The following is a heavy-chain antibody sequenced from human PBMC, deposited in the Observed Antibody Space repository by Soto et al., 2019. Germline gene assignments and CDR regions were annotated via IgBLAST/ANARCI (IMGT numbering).Heavy chain of an antibody. D-gene: IGHD3-16*02. Sequence: QVQLVESGGGVVQPGRSLRLSCAASGFTFSSYGMHWVRQAPGKGLEWVALISYDESFKYYADSVKGRFTISRDNSKNTXSLPLNSLGAEDTALYYSANTPSSYRYFYYYYGMDVWGQGTTVTVSS. J-gene: IGHJ6*02. CDR3: ANTPSSYRYFYYYYGMDV. CDR2: ISYDESFK. CDR1: GFTFSSYG. V-gene: IGHV3-30*18.